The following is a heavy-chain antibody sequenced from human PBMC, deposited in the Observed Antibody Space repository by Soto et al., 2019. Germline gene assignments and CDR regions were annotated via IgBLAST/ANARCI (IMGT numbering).Heavy chain of an antibody. CDR3: TREGAVAGNWLDP. Sequence: EASVKVSCKTSGYTFTDLAMHWVRQGPGQSLEWMGWINPATRNIKYLKKFEGRVTITRDKYESTVYMDLRSLRSEDTAVYYCTREGAVAGNWLDPWGQGTLVTVSS. V-gene: IGHV1-3*01. D-gene: IGHD6-19*01. J-gene: IGHJ5*02. CDR1: GYTFTDLA. CDR2: INPATRNI.